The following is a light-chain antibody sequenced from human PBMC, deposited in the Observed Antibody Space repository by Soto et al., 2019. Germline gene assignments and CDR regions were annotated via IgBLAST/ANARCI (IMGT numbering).Light chain of an antibody. CDR1: QSVSSSS. CDR3: HQFGSSPGT. V-gene: IGKV3-20*01. Sequence: EIVLTQSPGTLSLSPGERATLSCRASQSVSSSSLAWYQQKPGQAPRLLIYDALYRAAGTPDRFSGSGSGTDFTLTISRLEPEDFAVYYCHQFGSSPGTFGRGTKVEIK. CDR2: DAL. J-gene: IGKJ1*01.